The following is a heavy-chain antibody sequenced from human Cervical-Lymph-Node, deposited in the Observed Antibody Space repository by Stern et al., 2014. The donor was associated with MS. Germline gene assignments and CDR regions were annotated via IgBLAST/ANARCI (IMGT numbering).Heavy chain of an antibody. V-gene: IGHV3-30*18. J-gene: IGHJ4*02. CDR1: GFTFSSYG. CDR3: AKDPSGGRWGGSSFDY. Sequence: VQLVESGGGVVQPGRSLRLSCAASGFTFSSYGMHWVRQAPGKGLEWLAVISYDGSNKYYADSVKGRFTISRDNSKNTLYLQMNSLRAEDTAVYYCAKDPSGGRWGGSSFDYWGQGTLVTVSS. D-gene: IGHD1-26*01. CDR2: ISYDGSNK.